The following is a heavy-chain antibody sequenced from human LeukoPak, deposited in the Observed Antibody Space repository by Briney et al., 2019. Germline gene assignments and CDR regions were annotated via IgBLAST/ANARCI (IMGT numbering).Heavy chain of an antibody. CDR3: AKDRYYDSSGPLAFDY. J-gene: IGHJ4*02. Sequence: RTGGSLRLSCAASGFTFSSYAMSWVRQAPGKGLEWVSAISGSGGSTYYADSVKGRFTISRDNSKNTLYLQMNSLRAEDTAVYYCAKDRYYDSSGPLAFDYWGQGTLVTVS. V-gene: IGHV3-23*01. D-gene: IGHD3-22*01. CDR1: GFTFSSYA. CDR2: ISGSGGST.